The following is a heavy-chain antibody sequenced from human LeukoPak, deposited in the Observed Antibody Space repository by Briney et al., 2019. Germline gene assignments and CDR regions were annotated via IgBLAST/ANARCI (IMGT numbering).Heavy chain of an antibody. CDR1: GFTFSTYN. CDR3: ARGHYDILTASYKWTPDY. V-gene: IGHV3-21*06. D-gene: IGHD3-9*01. Sequence: GGSLRLSCAASGFTFSTYNMTWVRQAPGKGLEGVSSFTSGGTYTYYADSVKGRFTTSRDNAKNSLSLQLSSLRAEDTAVYYCARGHYDILTASYKWTPDYWGQGILVTVSS. CDR2: FTSGGTYT. J-gene: IGHJ4*02.